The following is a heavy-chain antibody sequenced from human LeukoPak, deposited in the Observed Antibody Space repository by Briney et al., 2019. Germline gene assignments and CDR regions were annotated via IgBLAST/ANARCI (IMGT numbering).Heavy chain of an antibody. V-gene: IGHV1-69*05. CDR1: GGTFSSYA. CDR3: ATRGYSYGLFDY. J-gene: IGHJ4*02. Sequence: ASVKVSCKASGGTFSSYAISWVRQAPGQGLEWMGGIIPIFGTANYAQKFQGRVTITTDESTSAAYMDLSSLRSEDTAVYCCATRGYSYGLFDYWGQGTLVTVSS. D-gene: IGHD5-18*01. CDR2: IIPIFGTA.